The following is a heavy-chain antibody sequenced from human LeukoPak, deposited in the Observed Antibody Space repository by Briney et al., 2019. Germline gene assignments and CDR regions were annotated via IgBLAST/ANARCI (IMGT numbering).Heavy chain of an antibody. D-gene: IGHD2-2*01. V-gene: IGHV1-2*02. Sequence: ASVRVSCKASQYTFTAYYIHWVRQAPGHGLEWMGWINPNSGGTNYAQKFQGRVTMTRDTSISTAYLELSRLRSDDTAVFYCARAAPVAHFDYWGQGTLVTLSS. J-gene: IGHJ4*02. CDR2: INPNSGGT. CDR1: QYTFTAYY. CDR3: ARAAPVAHFDY.